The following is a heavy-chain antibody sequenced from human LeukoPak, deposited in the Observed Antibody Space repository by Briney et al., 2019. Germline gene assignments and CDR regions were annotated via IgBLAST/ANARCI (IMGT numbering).Heavy chain of an antibody. CDR3: AKASAMIVVVSKHFDY. V-gene: IGHV3-23*01. J-gene: IGHJ4*02. CDR2: ISGSGGST. D-gene: IGHD3-22*01. Sequence: GGSLRLSCAASGFTFSSYAMSWVRQASGKGLEWVSAISGSGGSTYYAGSVKGRFTISRDNSKNTLYLQMNSLRAEDTAVYYCAKASAMIVVVSKHFDYWGQGTLVTVSS. CDR1: GFTFSSYA.